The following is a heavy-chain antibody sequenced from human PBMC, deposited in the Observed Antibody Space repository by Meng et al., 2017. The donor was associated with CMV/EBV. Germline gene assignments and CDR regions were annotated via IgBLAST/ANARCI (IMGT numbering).Heavy chain of an antibody. V-gene: IGHV4-34*01. CDR1: GGSCSGYY. D-gene: IGHD2-15*01. Sequence: QVRQQQLGAGLLKPSATLSLTGAVYGGSCSGYYWSWIRQPPGKGLEWIGEINHSGSTNYNPSLKSRVTISVDTSKNQFSLKLSSVTAADTAVYYCASSLTYPDYWGQGTLVTVSS. CDR3: ASSLTYPDY. CDR2: INHSGST. J-gene: IGHJ4*02.